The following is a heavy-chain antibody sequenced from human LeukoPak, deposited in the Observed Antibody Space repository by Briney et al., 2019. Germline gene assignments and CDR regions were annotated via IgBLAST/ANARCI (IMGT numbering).Heavy chain of an antibody. Sequence: SETLSLTCPVSGGSISSLYWSWIRQPPGKGLEWIGYIYYTGSTNYNPSLKSRVAMFVDMSKNQFSLRLSSVTAADTAVYYCARHRAYSSSSPFDYWGQGTLVTVSS. J-gene: IGHJ4*02. D-gene: IGHD6-6*01. V-gene: IGHV4-59*08. CDR3: ARHRAYSSSSPFDY. CDR2: IYYTGST. CDR1: GGSISSLY.